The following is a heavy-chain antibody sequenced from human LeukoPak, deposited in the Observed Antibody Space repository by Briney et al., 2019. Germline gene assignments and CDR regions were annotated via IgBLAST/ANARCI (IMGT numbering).Heavy chain of an antibody. CDR1: GDSINNYY. J-gene: IGHJ6*03. Sequence: PSETLSLTCTVSGDSINNYYWSWIRQPPGKGLEWIGYIYYSGSTKYNPSLKSRVTISVDTSKNLFSLKLNSVTAADTAVYYCARARPCSSTTRSSYYYMDVWGKGTTVTVSS. V-gene: IGHV4-59*12. CDR2: IYYSGST. CDR3: ARARPCSSTTRSSYYYMDV. D-gene: IGHD2-2*01.